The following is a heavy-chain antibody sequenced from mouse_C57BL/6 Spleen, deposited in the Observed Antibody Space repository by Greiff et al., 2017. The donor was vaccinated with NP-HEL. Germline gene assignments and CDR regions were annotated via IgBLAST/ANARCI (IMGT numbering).Heavy chain of an antibody. CDR1: GYTFTSYW. Sequence: VQLQQSGTVLARPGASVKMSCKTSGYTFTSYWMHWVKQRPGQGLEWIGAIYPGNSDTSYNQKFKGKAKLTAVTSASTVYLELSSLTNEDSAVYYCTRSEVYYDYDVDWYFDVWGTGTTVTVAS. CDR2: IYPGNSDT. CDR3: TRSEVYYDYDVDWYFDV. D-gene: IGHD2-4*01. J-gene: IGHJ1*03. V-gene: IGHV1-5*01.